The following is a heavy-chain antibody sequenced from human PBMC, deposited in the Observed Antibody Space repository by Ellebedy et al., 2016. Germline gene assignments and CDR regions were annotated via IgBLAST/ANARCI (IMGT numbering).Heavy chain of an antibody. D-gene: IGHD1-1*01. CDR2: IKQDESEK. CDR3: AREGGTNWIQFDY. V-gene: IGHV3-7*01. Sequence: GESLKISCAASGFTFSNYWVSWVRQAPGKGLEWVANIKQDESEKYYVDSVRGRFTISRDNAKNSLYLQMDSLSAEDTAMYYCAREGGTNWIQFDYWGRGTLVTVSS. J-gene: IGHJ4*02. CDR1: GFTFSNYW.